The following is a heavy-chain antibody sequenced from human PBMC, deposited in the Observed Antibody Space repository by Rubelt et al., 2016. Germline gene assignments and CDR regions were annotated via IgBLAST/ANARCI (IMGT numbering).Heavy chain of an antibody. J-gene: IGHJ6*02. CDR1: GGSFSGYY. CDR3: ARGDVWSGYYGRYGMDV. V-gene: IGHV4-34*01. CDR2: INHSGST. D-gene: IGHD3-3*01. Sequence: QVQLQQWGAGLLKPSETLSLTCAVYGGSFSGYYWSWIRQPPGKGLEWIGEINHSGSTNYNPSLKNRVTISVDTSKNQFSRGLGSVTAAEQAVYYCARGDVWSGYYGRYGMDVWGQGTTVTVSS.